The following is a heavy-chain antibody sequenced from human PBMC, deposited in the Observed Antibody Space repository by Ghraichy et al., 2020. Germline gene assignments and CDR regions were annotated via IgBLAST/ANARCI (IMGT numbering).Heavy chain of an antibody. Sequence: GESLNISCAASGFTFSDFAMNWVRQAPGKGLEWVSIIHNGGGTSYADSVKGRFTISRDNSKNTLYLQMNSLRAEDTAVYYCAKAEGWDVRDYYFDYWGQGTLVTVSS. CDR1: GFTFSDFA. CDR3: AKAEGWDVRDYYFDY. J-gene: IGHJ4*02. CDR2: IHNGGGT. V-gene: IGHV3-23*01. D-gene: IGHD1-26*01.